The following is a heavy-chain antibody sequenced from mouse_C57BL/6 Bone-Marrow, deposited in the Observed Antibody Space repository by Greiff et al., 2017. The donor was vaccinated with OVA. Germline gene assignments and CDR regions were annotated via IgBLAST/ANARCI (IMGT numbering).Heavy chain of an antibody. CDR3: TRDLDYDGFDY. CDR2: ISSGGDYI. V-gene: IGHV5-9-1*02. CDR1: GFTFSSYA. J-gene: IGHJ2*01. Sequence: EVKVVESGEGLVKPGGSLKLSCAASGFTFSSYAMSWVRQTPEKRLEWVAYISSGGDYIYYADTVKGRFTISRDNARNTLYLQMSSLKSEDTAMYYCTRDLDYDGFDYWGQGTTLTVSS. D-gene: IGHD2-4*01.